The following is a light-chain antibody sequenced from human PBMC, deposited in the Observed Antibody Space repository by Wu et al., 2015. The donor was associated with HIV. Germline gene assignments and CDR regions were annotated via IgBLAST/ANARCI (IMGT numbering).Light chain of an antibody. CDR2: CI. J-gene: IGKJ1*01. CDR1: QSVTYRH. Sequence: PGEXAXSPVGPVQSVTYRHLACTSRNLASLQTPHLWCIRRATGIPDRFSGSGSGTDFTLTVSRLAPEDFAVYYCQHYGSSQWTFGQGTKGG. CDR3: QHYGSSQWT. V-gene: IGKV3-20*01.